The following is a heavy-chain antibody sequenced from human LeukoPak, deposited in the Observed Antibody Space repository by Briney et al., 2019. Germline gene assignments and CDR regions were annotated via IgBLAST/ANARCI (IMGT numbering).Heavy chain of an antibody. J-gene: IGHJ6*03. V-gene: IGHV3-48*01. Sequence: PGGSLRLSCAASGFTFSNYPIHWVRQAPGKGLEWVSYISSSSSTIYYADSVKGRFTISRDNAKNSLYLQMNSLRAEDTAVYYCARVRNHGDPMDVWGKGTTVTVSS. CDR2: ISSSSSTI. CDR1: GFTFSNYP. D-gene: IGHD1-14*01. CDR3: ARVRNHGDPMDV.